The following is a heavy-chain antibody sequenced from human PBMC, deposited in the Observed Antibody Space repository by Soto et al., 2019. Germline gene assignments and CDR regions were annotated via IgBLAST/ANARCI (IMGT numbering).Heavy chain of an antibody. J-gene: IGHJ4*02. CDR1: GFTVSSNY. D-gene: IGHD2-15*01. Sequence: GGSLRLSCAASGFTVSSNYMSWVRQAPGKGLEWVSVIYSGGSTYYADSVKGRFTISRDNSKNTLYLQMNSLRAEDTAVYYCARFVVATTKTRFDDWGQGTLVTVSS. CDR3: ARFVVATTKTRFDD. V-gene: IGHV3-66*01. CDR2: IYSGGST.